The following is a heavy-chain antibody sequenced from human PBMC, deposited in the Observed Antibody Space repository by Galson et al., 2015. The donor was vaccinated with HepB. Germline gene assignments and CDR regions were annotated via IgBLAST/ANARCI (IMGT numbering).Heavy chain of an antibody. CDR3: ASAYDSSGMDV. CDR2: IYYSGST. V-gene: IGHV4-61*01. J-gene: IGHJ6*02. CDR1: GGSVSSASYY. Sequence: QVQLQESGPGLVKPSETLSLTCTVSGGSVSSASYYWSWIRQPPGRGLEWIGFIYYSGSTNYNSSLKSRVTISLDTSKNQFSLKLTSVTAADTAVYYCASAYDSSGMDVWGQGTTVTVSS. D-gene: IGHD3-16*01.